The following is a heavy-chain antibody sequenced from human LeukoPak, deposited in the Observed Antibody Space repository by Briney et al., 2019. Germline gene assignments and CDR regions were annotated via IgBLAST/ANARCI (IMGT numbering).Heavy chain of an antibody. J-gene: IGHJ5*02. CDR3: TRLGTYASETFDL. CDR2: ISAYRGRT. D-gene: IGHD3-10*01. V-gene: IGHV1-18*01. CDR1: GYSFSGYG. Sequence: ASVKVSCKAPGYSFSGYGLSWVRQAPRQGREWMGWISAYRGRTSYAPTLQGRVIMTIDTSMTIAYLELRNLTFDDTAVYYCTRLGTYASETFDLWGEGRPVTVSP.